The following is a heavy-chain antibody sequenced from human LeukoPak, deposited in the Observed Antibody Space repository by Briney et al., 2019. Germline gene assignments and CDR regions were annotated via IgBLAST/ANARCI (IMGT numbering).Heavy chain of an antibody. Sequence: ASVKVSCKVSGYALTELSMHWVRQTPGTGLEWMGGLDSEDGKTTYAQKFQGRVTMTEDTATDTAYMELSNLRSEDTAVYFCTSRLLILLWTKDFWGQGTLVTVSS. D-gene: IGHD2-15*01. J-gene: IGHJ4*02. CDR3: TSRLLILLWTKDF. CDR1: GYALTELS. CDR2: LDSEDGKT. V-gene: IGHV1-24*01.